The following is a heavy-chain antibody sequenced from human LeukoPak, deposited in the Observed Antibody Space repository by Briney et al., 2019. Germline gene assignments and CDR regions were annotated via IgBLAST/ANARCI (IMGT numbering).Heavy chain of an antibody. D-gene: IGHD1/OR15-1a*01. Sequence: SETLSLTCTVSGDSIINNNCYWGWVRQPPQKGLEWIASIYYSGSSYYNPSLKSRGTISIDTSKNLFSLRLSSVTAADTAVYYCARVAGGREQRYYYYYMDVWGKGTTVTVSS. CDR3: ARVAGGREQRYYYYYMDV. J-gene: IGHJ6*03. CDR2: IYYSGSS. V-gene: IGHV4-39*07. CDR1: GDSIINNNCY.